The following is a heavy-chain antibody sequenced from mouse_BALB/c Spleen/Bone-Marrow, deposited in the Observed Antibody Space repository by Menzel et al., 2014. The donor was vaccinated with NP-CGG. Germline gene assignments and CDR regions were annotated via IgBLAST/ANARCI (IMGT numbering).Heavy chain of an antibody. CDR3: ARGWLITY. V-gene: IGHV1-12*01. J-gene: IGHJ3*01. D-gene: IGHD1-1*02. Sequence: QVQLQQSGAELVKPGASVKMSCKASGYTFTSYSMHWVKQTPGQGLEWIGTFYPGNGDTSYNQKFKGKATLIADTFSSTAYMQLSSLTSEDSAVYYCARGWLITYWGQGTLVTVSA. CDR1: GYTFTSYS. CDR2: FYPGNGDT.